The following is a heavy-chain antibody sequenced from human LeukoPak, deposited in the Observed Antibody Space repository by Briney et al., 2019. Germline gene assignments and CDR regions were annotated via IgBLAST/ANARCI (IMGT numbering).Heavy chain of an antibody. CDR3: ARPRRYCSSTSCYSQLSFDP. Sequence: ASVKVSCKASGYTFTCYYMHWVRQAPGQGLEWMGWINPNSGGTNYAQKFQGRVTMTRDTSISTAYMELSRLRSDDTAVYYCARPRRYCSSTSCYSQLSFDPWGQGTLVTVSS. CDR2: INPNSGGT. CDR1: GYTFTCYY. J-gene: IGHJ5*02. V-gene: IGHV1-2*02. D-gene: IGHD2-2*02.